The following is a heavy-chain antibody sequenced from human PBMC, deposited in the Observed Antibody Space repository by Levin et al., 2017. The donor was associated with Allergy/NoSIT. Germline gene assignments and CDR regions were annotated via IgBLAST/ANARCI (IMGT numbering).Heavy chain of an antibody. D-gene: IGHD2-8*01. Sequence: GGSLRLSCAASGFTFSSYSMNWVRQAPGKGLEWVSSISSSSSYIYYADSVKGRFTISRDNAKNSLYLQMNSLRAEDTAVYYCASSSPRQWPSPSRLWGQGTLVTVSS. CDR2: ISSSSSYI. CDR3: ASSSPRQWPSPSRL. CDR1: GFTFSSYS. J-gene: IGHJ4*02. V-gene: IGHV3-21*01.